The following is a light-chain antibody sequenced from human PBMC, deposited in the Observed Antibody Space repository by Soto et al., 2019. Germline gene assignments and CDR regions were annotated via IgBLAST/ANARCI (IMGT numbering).Light chain of an antibody. CDR1: QSFSGW. CDR2: DAS. Sequence: DIQMTQSPSTLSASVGDRVTITCRASQSFSGWLGWYQQKAGKAPELLIYDASTLVSWVPSRFSGSGYGTEFTLTISSLQPEDFAIYYCQQYNGYPLNFGGGTKVEIK. J-gene: IGKJ4*01. V-gene: IGKV1-5*01. CDR3: QQYNGYPLN.